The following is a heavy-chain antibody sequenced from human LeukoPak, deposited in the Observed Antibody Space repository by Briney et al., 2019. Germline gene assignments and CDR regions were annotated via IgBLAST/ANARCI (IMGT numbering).Heavy chain of an antibody. CDR3: AREYSTGWYGGWFDP. J-gene: IGHJ5*02. CDR1: GGSISSNY. CDR2: IYTSGST. Sequence: SETLSLTCTVSGGSISSNYWSCIRQPAGKGLEWIGRIYTSGSTNYNPSLKSRVTMSVDTSKKQFSLKLSSVTAADTAVYYCAREYSTGWYGGWFDPWGQGALVIVSS. D-gene: IGHD6-19*01. V-gene: IGHV4-4*07.